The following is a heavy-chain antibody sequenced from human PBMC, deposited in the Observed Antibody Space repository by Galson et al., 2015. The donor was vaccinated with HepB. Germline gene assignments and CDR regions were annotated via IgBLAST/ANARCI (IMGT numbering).Heavy chain of an antibody. D-gene: IGHD4-17*01. CDR3: ARTYYGDYVFVLYY. J-gene: IGHJ4*02. CDR2: IYYSGST. CDR1: GGSISSSSYY. Sequence: SETLSLTCTVSGGSISSSSYYWGWIRQPPGKGLEWIGSIYYSGSTYYNPSLKSRVTISVDTSKNQFSLKLSSVTAADTAVYYCARTYYGDYVFVLYYWGQGTLVTVSS. V-gene: IGHV4-39*01.